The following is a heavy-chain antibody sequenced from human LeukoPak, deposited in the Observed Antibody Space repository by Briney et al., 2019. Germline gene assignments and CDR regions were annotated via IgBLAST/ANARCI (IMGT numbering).Heavy chain of an antibody. CDR1: GFTFSSYW. CDR2: IKQDGSEK. D-gene: IGHD4-11*01. V-gene: IGHV3-7*01. Sequence: PGGSLKLSCAASGFTFSSYWMSWVRQAPGKGLEWVANIKQDGSEKYYVDSVKGRFTISRDNAKNSLYLQMNSLRAEDTAVYYCAREPRAYDYSNYRPNWFDPWGQGTLVTVSS. CDR3: AREPRAYDYSNYRPNWFDP. J-gene: IGHJ5*02.